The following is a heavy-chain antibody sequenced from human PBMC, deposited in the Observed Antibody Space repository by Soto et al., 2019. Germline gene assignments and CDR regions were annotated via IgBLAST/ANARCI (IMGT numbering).Heavy chain of an antibody. D-gene: IGHD2-15*01. CDR2: IYYSGST. CDR1: GGSISSGDYY. V-gene: IGHV4-30-4*01. J-gene: IGHJ5*02. CDR3: ARAQDCSGGSCYSPHTNWFDP. Sequence: SETLSLTYTVSGGSISSGDYYWSWIRQPPGKGLEWIGYIYYSGSTYYNPSLKSRVTISVHTSKNQFSLKLSSVTAADTAVYYCARAQDCSGGSCYSPHTNWFDPWGQGTLVTVSS.